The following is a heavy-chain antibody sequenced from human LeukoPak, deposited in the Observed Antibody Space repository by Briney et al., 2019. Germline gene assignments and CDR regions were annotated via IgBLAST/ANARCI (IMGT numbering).Heavy chain of an antibody. CDR2: MNPNSGNT. CDR3: ASNAGRAEYYYYYYVMDV. V-gene: IGHV1-8*01. Sequence: ASVKVSCKASGYSFANYDLNWVRQATGQGLEWMGWMNPNSGNTVYAQKFQGRVTMTRNTSISTAYMELSSLRSEDTAVYFCASNAGRAEYYYYYYVMDVRGQGTTVTVSS. J-gene: IGHJ6*02. CDR1: GYSFANYD. D-gene: IGHD1-14*01.